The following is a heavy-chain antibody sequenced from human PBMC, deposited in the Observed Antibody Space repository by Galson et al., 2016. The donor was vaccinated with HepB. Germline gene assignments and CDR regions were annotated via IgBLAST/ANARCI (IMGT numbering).Heavy chain of an antibody. CDR2: IYYSGRA. Sequence: LSLTCIVSGGFINSGGDHWSWIRQHPGKGLEWIGFIYYSGRAYYNPSFQSRVVISVDTSKHQFSLKLSSVTAADTAVYYCARVGRLDFWSGYYVPPFDYWGRGTLVTVSS. CDR1: GGFINSGGDH. CDR3: ARVGRLDFWSGYYVPPFDY. J-gene: IGHJ4*02. D-gene: IGHD3-3*01. V-gene: IGHV4-31*03.